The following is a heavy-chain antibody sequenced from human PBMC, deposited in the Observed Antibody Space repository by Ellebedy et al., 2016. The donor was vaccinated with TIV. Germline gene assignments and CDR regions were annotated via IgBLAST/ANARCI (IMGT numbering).Heavy chain of an antibody. CDR2: ISCSGDTI. CDR3: SRDADGHLDS. Sequence: PGGSLRLSCPASGFTFSGYYMNWIRQAPGKGLAWIAFISCSGDTIHYADSVKGRITISRDNAKNSLYLQMSSLRAEDTAVYSCSRDADGHLDSWGQGTLVTVSS. J-gene: IGHJ4*02. CDR1: GFTFSGYY. V-gene: IGHV3-11*01.